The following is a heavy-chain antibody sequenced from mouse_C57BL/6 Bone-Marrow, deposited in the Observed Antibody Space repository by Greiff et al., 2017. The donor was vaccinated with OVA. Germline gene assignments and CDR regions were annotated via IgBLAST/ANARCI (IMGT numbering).Heavy chain of an antibody. D-gene: IGHD1-1*01. V-gene: IGHV1-55*01. CDR1: GYTFTSYW. CDR3: ARENYGSSFWFAY. Sequence: VQLQQPGAELVKPGASVKMSCKASGYTFTSYWITWVKQRPGQGLEWIGDIYPGSGSTNYNEKFKSKATLTVDTSSSTAYMQLSSLTSEDSAVYYGARENYGSSFWFAYWGQGTLVTVSA. J-gene: IGHJ3*01. CDR2: IYPGSGST.